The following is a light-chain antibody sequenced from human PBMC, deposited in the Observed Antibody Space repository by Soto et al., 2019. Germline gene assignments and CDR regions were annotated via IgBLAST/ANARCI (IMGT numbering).Light chain of an antibody. J-gene: IGLJ2*01. Sequence: QSVLTQSPSASVTXGXXXXISCSGSRSNIGTYAVNWYQQLPGAAPTLLIFRNHQRPSGVPDRFSGSKSGTSASLAISGPQSEDEADYYCAAWDDSLRAVVFGGGTKLTVL. CDR1: RSNIGTYA. V-gene: IGLV1-44*01. CDR2: RNH. CDR3: AAWDDSLRAVV.